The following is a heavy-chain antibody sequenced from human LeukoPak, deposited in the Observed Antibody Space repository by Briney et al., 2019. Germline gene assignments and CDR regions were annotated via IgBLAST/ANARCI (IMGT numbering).Heavy chain of an antibody. CDR3: ARRGNLEWLLYYFDY. J-gene: IGHJ4*02. V-gene: IGHV3-23*01. CDR1: GFALSSYT. CDR2: LRGPEGSP. Sequence: GGSLTLSCAASGFALSSYTMSWVRQAPGKGLEWVSSLRGPEGSPFYADSVKGRFTISRDNAKNSLYLQMNSLRAEDTAVYYCARRGNLEWLLYYFDYWGQGTLVTVSS. D-gene: IGHD3-3*01.